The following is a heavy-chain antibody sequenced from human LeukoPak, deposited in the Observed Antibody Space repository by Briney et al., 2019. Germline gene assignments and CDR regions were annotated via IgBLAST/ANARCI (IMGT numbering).Heavy chain of an antibody. CDR1: GGSISSSNW. Sequence: SETLPLTCAVSGGSISSSNWWSWVRQPPGKGLEWIGEIYHSGSTNYNPSLKSRVTISVDKSKNQFSLKLSSVTAADTAVYYCARRDSGWYGRPLNWFDPWGQGTLVTVSS. V-gene: IGHV4-4*02. CDR2: IYHSGST. D-gene: IGHD6-19*01. CDR3: ARRDSGWYGRPLNWFDP. J-gene: IGHJ5*02.